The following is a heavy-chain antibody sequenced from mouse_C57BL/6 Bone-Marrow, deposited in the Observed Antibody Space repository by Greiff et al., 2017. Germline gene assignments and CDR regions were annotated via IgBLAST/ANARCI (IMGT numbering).Heavy chain of an antibody. V-gene: IGHV1-26*01. CDR3: ARGTNYYGSSWYFDV. CDR1: GYTFTDYY. CDR2: INPNNGGT. Sequence: EVQLQQSGPELVKPGASVKISCKASGYTFTDYYMNWVKQSHGKSLEWIGDINPNNGGTSYNQKVKGKATLTVDKSASTAYMELRSLTSEDSAVYYCARGTNYYGSSWYFDVWGTGTTVTVSS. D-gene: IGHD1-1*01. J-gene: IGHJ1*03.